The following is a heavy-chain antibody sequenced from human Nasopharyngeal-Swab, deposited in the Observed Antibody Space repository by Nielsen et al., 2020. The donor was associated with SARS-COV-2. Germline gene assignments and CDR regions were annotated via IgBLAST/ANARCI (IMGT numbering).Heavy chain of an antibody. J-gene: IGHJ6*03. V-gene: IGHV3-23*01. CDR2: IARSGDST. Sequence: AGSLTLSCAPSGLRFNNYSMTWVRQAPGNGLEWVSCIARSGDSTYYADSVKGRFTISRDNSNNTLYLKMTSLRAEETDVYYCAKCFASTGSDYMDVWGEGTTVTVSS. CDR1: GLRFNNYS. CDR3: AKCFASTGSDYMDV. D-gene: IGHD1-1*01.